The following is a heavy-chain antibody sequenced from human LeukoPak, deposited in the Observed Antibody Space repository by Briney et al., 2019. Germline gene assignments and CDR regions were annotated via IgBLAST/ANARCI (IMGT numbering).Heavy chain of an antibody. V-gene: IGHV5-51*01. J-gene: IGHJ4*02. Sequence: GGSLKISCKGSGYSFTSYWIGWVRQMPGKGLEWMGIIYPGDSDTRYSPSFQGQVTISADKSISTAYLQWSSLKASDTAMYYCARQGGATGTPYYFDYWGQGTLVTVSS. CDR3: ARQGGATGTPYYFDY. CDR2: IYPGDSDT. D-gene: IGHD1-1*01. CDR1: GYSFTSYW.